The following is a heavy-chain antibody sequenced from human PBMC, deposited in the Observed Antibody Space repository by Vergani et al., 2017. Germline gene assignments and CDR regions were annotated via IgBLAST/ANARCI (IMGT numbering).Heavy chain of an antibody. D-gene: IGHD3-3*01. Sequence: QVQLVQSGSELKRPGASVKVSCKASGYTFSSFAMNWVRQAPGQGLEWMGSINTNTVNPTYAQGFTGRFVLAMDTSVSTAYLQISSLKAEDTAVYYCASLEWTYRGSYYYYMDGWGKGTTVTVSS. CDR1: GYTFSSFA. V-gene: IGHV7-4-1*02. CDR2: INTNTVNP. J-gene: IGHJ6*03. CDR3: ASLEWTYRGSYYYYMDG.